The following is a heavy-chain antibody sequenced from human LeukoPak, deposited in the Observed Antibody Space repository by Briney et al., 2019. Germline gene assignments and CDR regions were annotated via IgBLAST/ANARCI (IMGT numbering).Heavy chain of an antibody. CDR2: ISGSSSTI. V-gene: IGHV3-48*03. CDR3: ARKRNDAFDI. CDR1: GFTFSSYE. Sequence: GGSLRLSCAASGFTFSSYEMNWVRQAPGKGLECVSYISGSSSTIYYADSVKGRFTISRDNAKNSLYLQMNSLRDEDTAVYYCARKRNDAFDIWGQGAMVTVSS. J-gene: IGHJ3*02.